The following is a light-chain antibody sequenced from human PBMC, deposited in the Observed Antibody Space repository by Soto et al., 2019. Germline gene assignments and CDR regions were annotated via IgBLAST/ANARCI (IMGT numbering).Light chain of an antibody. CDR1: QTISSW. CDR3: QQYNSYSPYS. Sequence: DIQMTQSPSTLSASVGDRVTVTCRASQTISSWLAWYQQKPGKAPKLLIYKASTLESGVPSRFSGSGSGTDFTLTISSLQRDDFATYYCQQYNSYSPYSFGQGTKLEIK. CDR2: KAS. J-gene: IGKJ2*03. V-gene: IGKV1-5*03.